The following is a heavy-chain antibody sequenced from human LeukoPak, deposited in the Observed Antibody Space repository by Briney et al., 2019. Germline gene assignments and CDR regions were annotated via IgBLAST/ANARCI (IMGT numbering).Heavy chain of an antibody. D-gene: IGHD3-10*01. CDR2: VNHSGST. CDR1: GGSFSGYY. V-gene: IGHV4-34*01. Sequence: SETLSLTCAVYGGSFSGYYWSWIRQPPGTGLEWIGVVNHSGSTNYNPSLKSRVTISVDTSKNQFSLKLSSVTAADTAVYYCARGRALLWFGGAGDFDYWGQGTLVTVSS. CDR3: ARGRALLWFGGAGDFDY. J-gene: IGHJ4*02.